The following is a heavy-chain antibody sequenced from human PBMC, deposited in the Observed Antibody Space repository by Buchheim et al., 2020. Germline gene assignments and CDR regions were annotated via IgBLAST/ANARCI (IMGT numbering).Heavy chain of an antibody. CDR1: GGSISSSNW. CDR3: AGQGENIAALDY. Sequence: QVQLQESGPGLVKPSGTLSLTCGVSGGSISSSNWWSWVRQPPGKGLEWIGEIYHSGSTNYNTSLKSRVTMSIDKSKNQFSLRLSSVAAADTAVYYCAGQGENIAALDYWGQGTL. D-gene: IGHD6-6*01. J-gene: IGHJ4*02. V-gene: IGHV4-4*02. CDR2: IYHSGST.